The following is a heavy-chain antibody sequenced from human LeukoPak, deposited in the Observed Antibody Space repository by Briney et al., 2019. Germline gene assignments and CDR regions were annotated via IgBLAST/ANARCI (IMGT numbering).Heavy chain of an antibody. V-gene: IGHV5-51*01. CDR3: AAGGTLTARRGFDY. CDR2: VYPGDSDT. Sequence: GESLKISCKSSGYSFTNYWIGWVRQMPGKGLEWMGIVYPGDSDTRNSPSFQGQVTISTDKSISTAYLQWTTLKASDTAIYYCAAGGTLTARRGFDYWGQGTLVTVSS. D-gene: IGHD6-6*01. J-gene: IGHJ4*02. CDR1: GYSFTNYW.